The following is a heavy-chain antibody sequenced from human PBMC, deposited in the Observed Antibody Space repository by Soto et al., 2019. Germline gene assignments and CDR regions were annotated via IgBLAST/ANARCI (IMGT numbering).Heavy chain of an antibody. CDR1: GFTFSSHA. CDR2: ISGSGVST. V-gene: IGHV3-23*01. CDR3: ARDRSYYDSSGSYSPPY. Sequence: PGGSLRLSCAASGFTFSSHAMSWVRQAPGKGLEWVSAISGSGVSTYYADSVKGRSTISRDNSKNTLYLQMNSLRAEDTAVYYCARDRSYYDSSGSYSPPYWGQGTLVTVSS. D-gene: IGHD3-22*01. J-gene: IGHJ4*02.